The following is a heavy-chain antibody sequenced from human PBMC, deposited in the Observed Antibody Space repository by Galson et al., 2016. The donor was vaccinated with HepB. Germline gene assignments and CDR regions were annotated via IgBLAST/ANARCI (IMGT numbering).Heavy chain of an antibody. CDR1: GFTFGDYY. J-gene: IGHJ4*02. V-gene: IGHV3-11*04. CDR3: ARDPGYITAAPFFDY. D-gene: IGHD5-24*01. CDR2: ISTSGTNT. Sequence: SLRLSCAASGFTFGDYYMTWIRQAPGKGLEWVSYISTSGTNTYYADSVKGRFTISRDNAKNSLYVQMNSLRVEDTALYYCARDPGYITAAPFFDYWGQGTLATVSS.